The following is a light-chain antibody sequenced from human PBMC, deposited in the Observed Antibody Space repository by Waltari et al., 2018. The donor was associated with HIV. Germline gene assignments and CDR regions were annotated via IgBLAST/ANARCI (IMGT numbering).Light chain of an antibody. V-gene: IGLV2-8*01. Sequence: TISCTGTSSDVGGYNYVSWYQQHPGKAPKLMIYEVSKRPSGVPNRFSGSKSGNTASLTVSGLQAEDEADYYCSSYAGSNNKVFGGGTKLTVL. J-gene: IGLJ3*02. CDR2: EVS. CDR3: SSYAGSNNKV. CDR1: SSDVGGYNY.